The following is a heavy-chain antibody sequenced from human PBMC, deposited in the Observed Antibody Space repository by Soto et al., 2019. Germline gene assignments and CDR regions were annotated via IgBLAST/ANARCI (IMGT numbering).Heavy chain of an antibody. Sequence: ASVKISCKASGYTFTSYGISWVRQAPGQGLEWMGWISAYNGNTNYAQKLQGRVTMTTDTSTSTAYMELRSLRSDDTAVYYCARDHLPIQLWSPAEYWGKGTLVTVSS. J-gene: IGHJ4*02. CDR1: GYTFTSYG. CDR3: ARDHLPIQLWSPAEY. D-gene: IGHD5-18*01. V-gene: IGHV1-18*04. CDR2: ISAYNGNT.